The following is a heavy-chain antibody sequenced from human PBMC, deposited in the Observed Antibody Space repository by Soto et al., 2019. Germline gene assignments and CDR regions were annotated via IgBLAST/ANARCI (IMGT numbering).Heavy chain of an antibody. Sequence: SETLSLTCAVYGGSFSGYYWSWIRQPPGKGLEWIGEINHSGSTNYNPSLKSRVTISVDTSKNQFSLKLSSVTAADTAVYYCERWGDYPGVAPNWFDPWGQGNLVTVSS. CDR2: INHSGST. J-gene: IGHJ5*02. V-gene: IGHV4-34*01. D-gene: IGHD5-12*01. CDR1: GGSFSGYY. CDR3: ERWGDYPGVAPNWFDP.